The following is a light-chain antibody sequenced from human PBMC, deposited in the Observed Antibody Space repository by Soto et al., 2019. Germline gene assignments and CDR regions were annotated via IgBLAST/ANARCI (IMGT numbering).Light chain of an antibody. J-gene: IGLJ2*01. CDR3: CSYAGSYTLI. Sequence: QSVLTQPRSVSGSPGQSVTISCSGTSSDVGGYNYVSWYQQHPGEAPKLLIYDVSKWPSGVPDRFSGSKSGNTASLTISGLQAEDEADYYCCSYAGSYTLIFGGGTKLTVL. CDR2: DVS. V-gene: IGLV2-11*01. CDR1: SSDVGGYNY.